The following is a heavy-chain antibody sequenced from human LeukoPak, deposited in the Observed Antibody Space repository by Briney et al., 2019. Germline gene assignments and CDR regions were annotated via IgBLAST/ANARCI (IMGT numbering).Heavy chain of an antibody. D-gene: IGHD1-26*01. CDR2: IKSKTDGGTT. J-gene: IGHJ4*02. CDR1: GFTISNAW. CDR3: TTDLVGATQFDY. Sequence: PGGSLRLSCAASGFTISNAWMSWVRQAPGKGLEWVGRIKSKTDGGTTDYAAPVKGRFTISRDDSKNTLYLQMNSLKTEDTAVYYCTTDLVGATQFDYWGQGTLVTVSS. V-gene: IGHV3-15*01.